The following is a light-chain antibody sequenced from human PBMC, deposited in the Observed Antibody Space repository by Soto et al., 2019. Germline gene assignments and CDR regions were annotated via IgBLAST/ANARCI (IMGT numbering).Light chain of an antibody. CDR3: KQYKEWPPFT. CDR2: GAS. J-gene: IGKJ5*01. Sequence: IVMTQSPATLSVSPGETATLSCRASQRVSNNVAWYQQKPGKAPRLLILGASTRATGIPARFSGSGSGTEFTLSISSLQSEDFAVYYCKQYKEWPPFTFGQGTRLEIK. V-gene: IGKV3-15*01. CDR1: QRVSNN.